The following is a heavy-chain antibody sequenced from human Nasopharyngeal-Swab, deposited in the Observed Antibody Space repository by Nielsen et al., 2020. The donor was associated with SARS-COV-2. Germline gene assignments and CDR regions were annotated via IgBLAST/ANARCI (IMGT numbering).Heavy chain of an antibody. CDR2: VRSKANNYAT. CDR1: GFTSTDSA. D-gene: IGHD2-15*01. J-gene: IGHJ4*02. V-gene: IGHV3-73*01. CDR3: TRCGGSCYAGRDY. Sequence: GGSLTLSCAPSGFTSTDSAVHWVRQASGKGLEWVGCVRSKANNYATAYAASVKGRFTISRDDSKNTAYLQMNSLKTEDTAVYYCTRCGGSCYAGRDYWGQGTLVTVSS.